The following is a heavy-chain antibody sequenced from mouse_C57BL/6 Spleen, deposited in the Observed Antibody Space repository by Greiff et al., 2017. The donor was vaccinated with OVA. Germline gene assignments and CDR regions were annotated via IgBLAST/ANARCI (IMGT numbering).Heavy chain of an antibody. V-gene: IGHV3-6*01. J-gene: IGHJ3*01. CDR1: GYSITSGYY. D-gene: IGHD2-2*01. Sequence: EVQVVESGPGLVKPSQSLSLTCSVTGYSITSGYYWNWIRQFPGNKLEWMGYISYDGSNNYNPSLKNRISITRDTSKNQFFLKLNSVTTEDTATYYCARGLPYGYDVGFAYWGQGTLVTVSA. CDR2: ISYDGSN. CDR3: ARGLPYGYDVGFAY.